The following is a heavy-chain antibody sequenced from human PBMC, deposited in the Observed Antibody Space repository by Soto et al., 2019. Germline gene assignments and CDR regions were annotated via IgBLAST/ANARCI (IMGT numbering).Heavy chain of an antibody. D-gene: IGHD2-8*01. V-gene: IGHV3-7*05. Sequence: GGSLRLSCAASGFTLSNCWVSWVRQAPGKGLDWVAHTNEDASDRYYVESVKGRFTISRDNPKNSFHLQMNSLRVDDTAVYYCLTWCGRPSNYWGQGTLVTVSS. CDR2: TNEDASDR. CDR3: LTWCGRPSNY. CDR1: GFTLSNCW. J-gene: IGHJ4*02.